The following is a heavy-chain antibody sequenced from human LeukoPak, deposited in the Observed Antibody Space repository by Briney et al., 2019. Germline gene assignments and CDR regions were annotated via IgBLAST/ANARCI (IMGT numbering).Heavy chain of an antibody. CDR3: ARGPKIYPGASDYYYYYMDV. V-gene: IGHV1-69*13. CDR1: GGIFSSDV. Sequence: SVKVSCKASGGIFSSDVFSWVRQAPGQGLEWMGGIIPLFATPSYAQKFLGRVTISADESTSTVYMELSSLRFEDTAVYYCARGPKIYPGASDYYYYYMDVWGEGTAVTVSS. J-gene: IGHJ6*03. CDR2: IIPLFATP. D-gene: IGHD3-10*01.